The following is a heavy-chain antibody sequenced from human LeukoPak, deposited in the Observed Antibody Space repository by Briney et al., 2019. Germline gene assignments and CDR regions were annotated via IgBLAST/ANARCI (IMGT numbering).Heavy chain of an antibody. Sequence: ASVKVSCKASGFTFTSYDINWVRQASGQGLEWMGWMNPNNGNTNYAQKLQGRVTMTTDTSTSTAYMELRSLRSDDTAVYYCARTVVTPEGWFDYWGQGTLVTVSS. CDR3: ARTVVTPEGWFDY. J-gene: IGHJ4*02. CDR1: GFTFTSYD. CDR2: MNPNNGNT. V-gene: IGHV1-18*01. D-gene: IGHD4-23*01.